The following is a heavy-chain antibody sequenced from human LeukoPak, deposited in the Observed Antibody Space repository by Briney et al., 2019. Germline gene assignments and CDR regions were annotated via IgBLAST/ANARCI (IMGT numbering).Heavy chain of an antibody. CDR3: ARENSSGFLF. CDR2: IRYDGSKK. Sequence: GGSLRLSCAASGFIFSSYGIHWVRQAPGKGLEWVAFIRYDGSKKYYADSVKGRFIISRDNAKNTLYLQMNSLRAEDTGVYYCARENSSGFLFWGQGTLVTVSS. J-gene: IGHJ4*02. D-gene: IGHD6-19*01. CDR1: GFIFSSYG. V-gene: IGHV3-30*02.